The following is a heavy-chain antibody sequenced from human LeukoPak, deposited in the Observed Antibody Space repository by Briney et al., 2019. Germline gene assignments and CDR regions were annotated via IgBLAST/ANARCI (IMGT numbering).Heavy chain of an antibody. V-gene: IGHV1-69*05. CDR3: ARGIVDIVATTRAFDI. CDR2: IIPIFGTA. D-gene: IGHD5-12*01. CDR1: GGTFSSYA. J-gene: IGHJ3*02. Sequence: ASVKVSCKASGGTFSSYAISWVRQAPGQGLEWMGGIIPIFGTANHAQKFQGRVTITTDESTSTAHMELSSLRSEDTAVYYCARGIVDIVATTRAFDIWGQGTMVTVSS.